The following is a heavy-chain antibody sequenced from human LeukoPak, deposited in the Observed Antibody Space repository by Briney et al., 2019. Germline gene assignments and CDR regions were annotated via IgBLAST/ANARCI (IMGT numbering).Heavy chain of an antibody. CDR1: GFTFSDSA. V-gene: IGHV3-73*01. CDR2: IRSKADTYAT. CDR3: TREYSSGWPFDF. Sequence: GGSLRLSCAASGFTFSDSAIHWVRQATGKGLEWVGRIRSKADTYATTYAASLKGRFTISRDDSRNRAYLQMSSLRTEDTAVYYCTREYSSGWPFDFWGQGTLVTASS. D-gene: IGHD6-19*01. J-gene: IGHJ4*02.